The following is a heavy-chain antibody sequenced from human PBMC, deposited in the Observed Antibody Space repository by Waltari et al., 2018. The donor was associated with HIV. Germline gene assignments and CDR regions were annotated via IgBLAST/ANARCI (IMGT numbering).Heavy chain of an antibody. J-gene: IGHJ6*02. CDR1: GFTFPSSA. Sequence: QMQLVQSGPEVKKPGTSVKVSCKASGFTFPSSAMQWVRQARGQRLAWIGWIVVGSGNTNYAQKFQERVTITRDMSTSTAYMELSSLRSEDTAVYYCAADLSVLLWFGELSAYGMDVWGQGTTVTVSS. CDR2: IVVGSGNT. CDR3: AADLSVLLWFGELSAYGMDV. D-gene: IGHD3-10*01. V-gene: IGHV1-58*02.